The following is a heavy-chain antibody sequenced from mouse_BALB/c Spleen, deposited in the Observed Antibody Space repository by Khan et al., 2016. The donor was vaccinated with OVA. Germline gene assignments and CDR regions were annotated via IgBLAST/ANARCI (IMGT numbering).Heavy chain of an antibody. CDR2: INPSTGYT. CDR1: GYTFINYW. V-gene: IGHV1-7*01. D-gene: IGHD1-1*01. Sequence: QVQLQQSGAELAKPGASVKMSCKASGYTFINYWILWVKQRPGQGLEWIGYINPSTGYTEYNQNFKDKATLTADKSSSTAYMQLSSLTSEDSAVYYCARRGLRWDFDYLGPRHHSHSLL. CDR3: ARRGLRWDFDY. J-gene: IGHJ2*01.